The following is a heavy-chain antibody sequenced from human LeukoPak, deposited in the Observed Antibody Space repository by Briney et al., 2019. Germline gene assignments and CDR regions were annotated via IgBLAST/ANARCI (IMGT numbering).Heavy chain of an antibody. J-gene: IGHJ4*02. V-gene: IGHV3-9*03. CDR2: ISWNSNSI. Sequence: PGGSLRLSCAASGFTFDDYAMHWVGQAPGKGLEWVSSISWNSNSIDYADSVKGRFTISRDNAKNSLYLQLNSLRAEDMALYYCARGRYYHDTSGYYSLDYWGQGTLVTVSS. CDR3: ARGRYYHDTSGYYSLDY. CDR1: GFTFDDYA. D-gene: IGHD3-22*01.